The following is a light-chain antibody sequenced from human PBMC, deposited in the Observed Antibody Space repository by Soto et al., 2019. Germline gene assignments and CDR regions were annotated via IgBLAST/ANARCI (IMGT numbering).Light chain of an antibody. CDR3: QQYNNYWT. Sequence: DIQMTQSPSTLSASVGDRVTITCRASQSISSWLAWYQQKPGKAPELLIYDASSLESGVPSRFSGSGSATEFTLTISSLQPDDFATYYCQQYNNYWTFGQGTRVEIK. J-gene: IGKJ1*01. CDR2: DAS. V-gene: IGKV1-5*01. CDR1: QSISSW.